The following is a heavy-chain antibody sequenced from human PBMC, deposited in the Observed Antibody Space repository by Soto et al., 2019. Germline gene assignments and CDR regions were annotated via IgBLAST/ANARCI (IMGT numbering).Heavy chain of an antibody. V-gene: IGHV1-2*02. CDR3: AREYYDFWSGSLAPPGPKPYYYYGMDV. D-gene: IGHD3-3*01. Sequence: ASVKVSCKASGYTFTGYYMHWVRQAPGQGLEWMGWTDPNSGGTNYAQKFQGRVTMTRDTSISTAYMELSRLRSDDTAVYYCAREYYDFWSGSLAPPGPKPYYYYGMDVWGQGTTVTVSS. CDR2: TDPNSGGT. CDR1: GYTFTGYY. J-gene: IGHJ6*02.